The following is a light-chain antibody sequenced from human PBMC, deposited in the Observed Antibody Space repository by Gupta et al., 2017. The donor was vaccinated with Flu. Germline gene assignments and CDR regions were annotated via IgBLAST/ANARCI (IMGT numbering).Light chain of an antibody. CDR2: NTH. J-gene: IGLJ3*02. V-gene: IGLV8-61*01. CDR3: MLYMGGDTWV. Sequence: TVVTQEPSFSVSPGGTATLTCGLNSGSVSTSFYPSWYQQTPGQGPRTLIYNTHRRSAGVPDLFAGSIRGNKAALTSTVAQADEASDYYCMLYMGGDTWVFGGGTHLTVL. CDR1: SGSVSTSFY.